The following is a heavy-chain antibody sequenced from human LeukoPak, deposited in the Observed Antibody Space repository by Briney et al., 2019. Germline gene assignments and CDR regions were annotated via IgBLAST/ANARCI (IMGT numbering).Heavy chain of an antibody. Sequence: GGSLRLSCAASGFTVSSNYMSWVRQAPGNGLEWVSVIYSGGSTYYADSVKGRFTISRDNSKNTLYLQVNSLRAEDTAVYYCGGDSSGYYFDYWGQGTLVTVSS. CDR2: IYSGGST. J-gene: IGHJ4*02. CDR1: GFTVSSNY. D-gene: IGHD3-22*01. CDR3: GGDSSGYYFDY. V-gene: IGHV3-66*01.